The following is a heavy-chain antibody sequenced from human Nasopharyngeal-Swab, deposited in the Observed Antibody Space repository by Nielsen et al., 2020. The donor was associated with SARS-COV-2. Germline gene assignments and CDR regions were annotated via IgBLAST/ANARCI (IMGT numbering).Heavy chain of an antibody. CDR3: ARGLVDVNMMLVVIGFSYWLDS. CDR2: INHSGST. V-gene: IGHV4-34*01. D-gene: IGHD3-22*01. J-gene: IGHJ5*01. CDR1: GASFSVYD. Sequence: SETLSLTCAVYGASFSVYDWSWIRQSPGKGLEWIGEINHSGSTKHNPSLKSRVTLSLDTSKNQFSLNLSSVTAADTAVYYCARGLVDVNMMLVVIGFSYWLDSWGQGTLVTVSS.